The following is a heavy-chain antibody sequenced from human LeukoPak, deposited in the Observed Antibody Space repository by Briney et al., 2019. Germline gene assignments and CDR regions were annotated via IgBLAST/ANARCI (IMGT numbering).Heavy chain of an antibody. CDR3: AGGAGWTSDM. CDR1: GFSFSRYW. D-gene: IGHD6-19*01. Sequence: GGSPRLSCAASGFSFSRYWMNWVRQAPGKGLERLAIIKQDGSEKYYVDSVKGRFTISRDNAQNLVYLQLNSLRGDDTAVYYCAGGAGWTSDMWGQGTLVIVSS. V-gene: IGHV3-7*01. CDR2: IKQDGSEK. J-gene: IGHJ3*02.